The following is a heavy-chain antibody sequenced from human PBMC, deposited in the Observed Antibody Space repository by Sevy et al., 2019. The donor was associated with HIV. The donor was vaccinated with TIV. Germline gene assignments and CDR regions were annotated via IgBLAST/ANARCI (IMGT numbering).Heavy chain of an antibody. CDR2: IYSAGST. D-gene: IGHD4-17*01. J-gene: IGHJ3*02. CDR3: ARESPTVTLRVGACDI. V-gene: IGHV3-53*01. CDR1: GFTVSSNY. Sequence: GGSLRLSCTASGFTVSSNYMSWVRQAPGKGLEWVSVIYSAGSTYYADSVKGRFTISRDNSKNTLYLQMHSLRAEDTAGYDCARESPTVTLRVGACDIWGQGTMVTVSS.